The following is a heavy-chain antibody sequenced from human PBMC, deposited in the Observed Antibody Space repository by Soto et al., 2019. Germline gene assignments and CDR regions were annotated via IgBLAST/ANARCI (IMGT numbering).Heavy chain of an antibody. J-gene: IGHJ6*02. Sequence: ASVKVSCKASGYTFTGYYMHWVRQAPGQGLEWMGWINPNSGGTNYAQKFQGRVTMTRDTSISTAYMELSRLGSDDTAVYYCTRSVEMATIIYYYYGMDVWGQGTTVTVSS. CDR1: GYTFTGYY. CDR2: INPNSGGT. V-gene: IGHV1-2*02. CDR3: TRSVEMATIIYYYYGMDV. D-gene: IGHD5-12*01.